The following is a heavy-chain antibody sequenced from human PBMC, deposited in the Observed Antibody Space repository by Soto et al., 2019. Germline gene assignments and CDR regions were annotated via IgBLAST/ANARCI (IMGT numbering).Heavy chain of an antibody. CDR3: ARHGIQVSHDV. V-gene: IGHV3-72*01. Sequence: ESGGGLVQPGGSLRLSCAGSGFTLSDHYIDWVRQAPGKGLEWVGRSRDKAQGYSTAYAASVKGRFTTSRDESKNSVYLQMNSLRDEDTAVYYCARHGIQVSHDVWGQGTTVIVSS. J-gene: IGHJ6*02. D-gene: IGHD5-18*01. CDR1: GFTLSDHY. CDR2: SRDKAQGYST.